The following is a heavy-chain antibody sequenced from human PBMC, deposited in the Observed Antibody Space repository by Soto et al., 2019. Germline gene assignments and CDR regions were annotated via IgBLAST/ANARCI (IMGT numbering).Heavy chain of an antibody. Sequence: EVQLVESGEGLVQPGGSLRLSCAASGFTFSDYAMHWVRQAPGKGLEYVSAITSNGATTYYADSVKGRFTISRDNSKNTLYLHMDSLRAGDMAVYYCAKGAHSTIFAAGCLFDYWGQGTLVTVSS. V-gene: IGHV3-64*02. J-gene: IGHJ4*02. D-gene: IGHD3-3*01. CDR1: GFTFSDYA. CDR2: ITSNGATT. CDR3: AKGAHSTIFAAGCLFDY.